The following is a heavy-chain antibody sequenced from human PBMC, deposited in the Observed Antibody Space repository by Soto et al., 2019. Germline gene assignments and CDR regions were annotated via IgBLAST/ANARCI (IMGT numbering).Heavy chain of an antibody. J-gene: IGHJ6*02. CDR1: GFSFSNYT. D-gene: IGHD6-19*01. CDR2: ISRSSSNI. Sequence: GGSLRLSCAASGFSFSNYTMNWVRQAPGRGLDWLSSISRSSSNIFYADSVKGRFTVSRDNANNLLYLQINSLSAEDTAIYYCARDLKVAASNSYFYYGMDVWGQGTTVTVSS. CDR3: ARDLKVAASNSYFYYGMDV. V-gene: IGHV3-21*01.